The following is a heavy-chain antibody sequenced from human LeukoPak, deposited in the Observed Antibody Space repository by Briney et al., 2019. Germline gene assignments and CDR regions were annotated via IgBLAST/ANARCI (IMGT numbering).Heavy chain of an antibody. CDR1: GYSFTSYW. V-gene: IGHV5-51*01. D-gene: IGHD2-2*01. Sequence: GESLKISCKGIGYSFTSYWIGWVRQMPGKGMEWMGVIYPGDSRTRYNPSFQDQVTISVDKSINTAYLQWVSLKASDTAMYYCACREFTSTWSYPWGQGTLVTVSS. J-gene: IGHJ5*02. CDR2: IYPGDSRT. CDR3: ACREFTSTWSYP.